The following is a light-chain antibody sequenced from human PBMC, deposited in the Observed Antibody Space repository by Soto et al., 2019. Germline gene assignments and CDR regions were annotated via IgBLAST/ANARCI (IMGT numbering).Light chain of an antibody. CDR2: VAS. CDR3: QQTFSTSIT. J-gene: IGKJ5*01. Sequence: IHLTQSPSFLSASVGDRVTITCLASQGIKNDLGWYQQKPGRAPNLLIYVASSLQSGVPSRFSGSGYGTDFTLTISSLQPEDLGTYYCQQTFSTSITFGQGTRLEIK. V-gene: IGKV1-6*01. CDR1: QGIKND.